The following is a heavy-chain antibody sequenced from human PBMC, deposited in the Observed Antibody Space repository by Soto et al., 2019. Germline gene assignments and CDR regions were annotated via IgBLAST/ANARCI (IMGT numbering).Heavy chain of an antibody. V-gene: IGHV4-34*01. CDR3: ARAQYDFWSGYWHYFDY. CDR1: GGSFSGYY. Sequence: SETLSLTCAVYGGSFSGYYWSWIRQPPGKGLEWIGEINHSGSTNYNPSLKSRVTISVDTSKNQFSLKLSSVTAADTAVYYCARAQYDFWSGYWHYFDYWGQGTLVTSPQ. D-gene: IGHD3-3*01. J-gene: IGHJ4*02. CDR2: INHSGST.